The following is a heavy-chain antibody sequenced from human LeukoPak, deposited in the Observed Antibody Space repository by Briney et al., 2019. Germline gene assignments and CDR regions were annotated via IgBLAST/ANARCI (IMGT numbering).Heavy chain of an antibody. CDR1: GGSISTYF. V-gene: IGHV4-59*01. Sequence: PSETLSLTCSVSGGSISTYFWSWIRLPPGKGLQWIGYIFYSGSTNYNPSLQSRVTISVDMSKDQFSLKLSSVTAADTAVYYCARVAYYYGTGSYYNPAHFDYWGQGTLVTVSS. J-gene: IGHJ4*02. CDR3: ARVAYYYGTGSYYNPAHFDY. D-gene: IGHD3-10*01. CDR2: IFYSGST.